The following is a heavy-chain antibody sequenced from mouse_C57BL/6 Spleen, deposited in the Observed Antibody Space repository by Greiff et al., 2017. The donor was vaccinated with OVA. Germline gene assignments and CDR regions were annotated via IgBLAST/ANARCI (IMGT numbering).Heavy chain of an antibody. CDR1: GYTFTSYW. CDR2: IDPSDSYT. Sequence: VQLQQPGAELVRPGTSVKLSCKASGYTFTSYWMHWVKQRPGQGLEWIGVIDPSDSYTNYNQKFKGKATLTVDTSSSTAYMQLSSLTSEDSAVYYGARLGLYGYFDVWGTGTTVTVSS. J-gene: IGHJ1*03. V-gene: IGHV1-59*01. CDR3: ARLGLYGYFDV.